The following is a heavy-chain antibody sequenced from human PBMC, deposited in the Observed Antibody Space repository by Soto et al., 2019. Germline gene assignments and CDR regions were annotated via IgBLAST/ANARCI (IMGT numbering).Heavy chain of an antibody. CDR3: ARRVLH. D-gene: IGHD3-16*01. CDR1: GGSISRGGYY. V-gene: IGHV4-31*03. CDR2: IYYRGST. Sequence: QVQLQESGPGLVKPSQTLSLTCTVSGGSISRGGYYWSWIRQHPGKGLEWIGSIYYRGSTYYNPSLKCRVTISVDTSKNRFSLKLSSVTAADTVVYYCARRVLHLGQGILVTVAS. J-gene: IGHJ1*01.